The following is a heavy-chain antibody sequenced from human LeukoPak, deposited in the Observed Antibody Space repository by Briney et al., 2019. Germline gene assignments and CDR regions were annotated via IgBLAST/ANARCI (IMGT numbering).Heavy chain of an antibody. CDR3: AEIPEYYYGSRDDAFDI. CDR1: GFTFSSYA. Sequence: GGSLRLSCAASGFTFSSYAMSWVRQAPGKGLEWVSAISGSGGSTYYADSVKGRFTISRDNSKNTLYLQMNSLRAEDTAVYYCAEIPEYYYGSRDDAFDIWGKGTMVTVSS. V-gene: IGHV3-23*01. CDR2: ISGSGGST. J-gene: IGHJ3*02. D-gene: IGHD3-10*01.